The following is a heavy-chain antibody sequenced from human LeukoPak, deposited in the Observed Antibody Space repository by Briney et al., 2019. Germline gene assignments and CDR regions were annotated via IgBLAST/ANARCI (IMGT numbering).Heavy chain of an antibody. CDR2: ISYDGSNK. Sequence: GGSLRLSCGASGFIFSSYAVHWVRQAPGKGLEWLALISYDGSNKYYADSVKGRFTISRDNSNNTLYLQMNSLRPEDTAVYCCARDLAIQPHRYDAFDIWGQGTMVTVSS. CDR1: GFIFSSYA. CDR3: ARDLAIQPHRYDAFDI. J-gene: IGHJ3*02. V-gene: IGHV3-30-3*01.